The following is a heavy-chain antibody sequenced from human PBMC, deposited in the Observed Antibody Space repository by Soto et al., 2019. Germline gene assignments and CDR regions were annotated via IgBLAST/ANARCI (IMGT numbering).Heavy chain of an antibody. D-gene: IGHD1-26*01. CDR3: ARAPSRGSYYPVEDAFDI. V-gene: IGHV4-61*01. CDR1: GGSVSSGSYY. J-gene: IGHJ3*02. CDR2: IYYSGST. Sequence: SETLSLTCTVSGGSVSSGSYYWSWIRQPPGKGLEWIGYIYYSGSTNYNPSLKSRVTISVDTSKNQFSLKLSSVTAADTAVYYCARAPSRGSYYPVEDAFDIWGQGTMVTVSS.